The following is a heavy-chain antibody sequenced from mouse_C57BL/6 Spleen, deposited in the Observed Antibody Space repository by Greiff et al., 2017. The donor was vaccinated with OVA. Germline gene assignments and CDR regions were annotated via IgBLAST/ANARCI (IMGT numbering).Heavy chain of an antibody. CDR1: GYTFTSYW. V-gene: IGHV1-52*01. D-gene: IGHD2-4*01. CDR2: IDPSDSET. J-gene: IGHJ3*01. Sequence: QVQLQQPGAELVRPGSSVKLSCKASGYTFTSYWMHWVKQMPIQGLEWIGNIDPSDSETHYNQKFKDKATLTVDKSSSTAYMQLSSLTSEDSAVYYCATNYDYDSAWFAYWGQGTLVTVSA. CDR3: ATNYDYDSAWFAY.